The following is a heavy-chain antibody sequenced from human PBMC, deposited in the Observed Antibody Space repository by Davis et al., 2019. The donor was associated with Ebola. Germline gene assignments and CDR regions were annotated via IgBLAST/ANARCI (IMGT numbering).Heavy chain of an antibody. CDR1: GFTFSSYG. CDR3: AKVEQSGY. CDR2: ISYDGSNK. V-gene: IGHV3-30*18. D-gene: IGHD6-19*01. J-gene: IGHJ4*02. Sequence: PGGSLRLSCAASGFTFSSYGMHWVRQAPGKGLEWVSVISYDGSNKYYADSVKGRFTISRDNSKNTLYLQMNSLRAEDTAVYYCAKVEQSGYWGQGTLVTVSS.